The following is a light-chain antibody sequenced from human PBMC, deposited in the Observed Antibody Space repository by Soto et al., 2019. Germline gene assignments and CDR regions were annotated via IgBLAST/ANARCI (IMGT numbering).Light chain of an antibody. CDR1: SSDVGGYNF. CDR2: VVS. Sequence: QSALTQPPSASGSPGQSVTISCTGTSSDVGGYNFVSWYQQHPGKAPKLLIYVVSKRPSGVPDRFSGSKSDNTASLTVSGLQAEDEADYYFSSFAGGNNLLFGGGTKLTVL. CDR3: SSFAGGNNLL. J-gene: IGLJ2*01. V-gene: IGLV2-8*01.